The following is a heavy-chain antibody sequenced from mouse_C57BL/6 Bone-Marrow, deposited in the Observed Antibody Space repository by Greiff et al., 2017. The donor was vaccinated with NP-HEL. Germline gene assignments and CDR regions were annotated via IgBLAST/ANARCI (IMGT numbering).Heavy chain of an antibody. CDR3: TRGDGNYEYYAMDY. CDR2: IEPETGGT. J-gene: IGHJ4*01. CDR1: GYTFTDYE. Sequence: VQLQQSGAELVRPGASVTLSCKASGYTFTDYEMHWVKQTPVHGLEWIGAIEPETGGTAYNQKFKGKAILTADKSSSTAYMELRSLTSEDSAVYYCTRGDGNYEYYAMDYWGQGTSVTVSS. V-gene: IGHV1-15*01. D-gene: IGHD2-1*01.